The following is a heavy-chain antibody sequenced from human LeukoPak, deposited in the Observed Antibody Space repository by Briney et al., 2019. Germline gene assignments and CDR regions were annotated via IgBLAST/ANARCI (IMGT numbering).Heavy chain of an antibody. J-gene: IGHJ5*02. CDR1: AGTFSSYA. Sequence: SVTVSCTASAGTFSSYAISWVRQAPGQGLEWMGRIIPILGIANYAQKFQGRVTITADKSTSTAYMELSSLRSEDTAVYYCALKTVTNWFDPWGQGTLVTVSS. D-gene: IGHD4-11*01. CDR3: ALKTVTNWFDP. V-gene: IGHV1-69*04. CDR2: IIPILGIA.